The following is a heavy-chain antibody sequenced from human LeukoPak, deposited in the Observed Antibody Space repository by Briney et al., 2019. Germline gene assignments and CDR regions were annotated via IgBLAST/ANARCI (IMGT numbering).Heavy chain of an antibody. CDR2: INPNSGGT. Sequence: GASVKVSCKASGYAFTTYDINWVRQAPGQGLEWMGWINPNSGGTNYAQKFQGRVTMTRDTSISTAYMELSRLRSDDTAVYYCARDRALQLWFNWFDPWGQGTLVTVSS. CDR1: GYAFTTYD. V-gene: IGHV1-2*02. D-gene: IGHD5-18*01. J-gene: IGHJ5*02. CDR3: ARDRALQLWFNWFDP.